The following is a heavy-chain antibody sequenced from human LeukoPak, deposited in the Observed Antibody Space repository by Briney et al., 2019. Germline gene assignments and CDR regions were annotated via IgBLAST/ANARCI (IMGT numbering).Heavy chain of an antibody. Sequence: ASVKVSCKVSGYTLTELSMHWVRQAPGKGLEWMGGFDPEDGETIYAQKFQGRVTMTTDTSTSTAYMELRSLRSDDTAVYYCARDRVGAFDIWGQGTMVTVSS. CDR2: FDPEDGET. V-gene: IGHV1-24*01. D-gene: IGHD3-10*01. CDR1: GYTLTELS. J-gene: IGHJ3*02. CDR3: ARDRVGAFDI.